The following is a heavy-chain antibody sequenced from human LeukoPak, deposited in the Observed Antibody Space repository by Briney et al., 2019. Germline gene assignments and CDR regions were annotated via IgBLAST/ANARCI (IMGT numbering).Heavy chain of an antibody. D-gene: IGHD6-13*01. CDR2: IFHTGNT. Sequence: PSETLSLTCTVSGGSISSGGYYWSWIRQPPGKGLERIGYIFHTGNTYYNPSLKSRVTISVDTSKNQFSLKLSSVTAADTAVYYCAKGYSSSPGMFDYWGQGTLVTVSS. J-gene: IGHJ4*02. V-gene: IGHV4-30-2*01. CDR3: AKGYSSSPGMFDY. CDR1: GGSISSGGYY.